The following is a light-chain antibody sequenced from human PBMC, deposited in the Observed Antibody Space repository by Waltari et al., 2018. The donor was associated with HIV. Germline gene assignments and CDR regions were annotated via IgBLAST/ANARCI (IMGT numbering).Light chain of an antibody. Sequence: QPVLTQLPSMSGTPGQTVTISCSGSNSNIGSSSMYWYQHLPGTTPRLLIYSNNERPSGVPDRFSGSKSGTSASLTISGLRSEEEADYYCSTWDESQSFQVFGGGTKVTVL. V-gene: IGLV1-47*01. J-gene: IGLJ3*02. CDR3: STWDESQSFQV. CDR2: SNN. CDR1: NSNIGSSS.